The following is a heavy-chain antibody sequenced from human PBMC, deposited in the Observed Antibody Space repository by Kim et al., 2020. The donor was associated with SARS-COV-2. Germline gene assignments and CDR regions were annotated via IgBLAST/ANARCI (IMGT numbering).Heavy chain of an antibody. CDR2: ISADDGNT. CDR1: GYTFSSYG. V-gene: IGHV1-18*01. CDR3: ARRSGSYLNYYYYGMDV. Sequence: ASVKVSCKASGYTFSSYGISWVRQAPGQGLEWMGWISADDGNTNYAQKFQGRITMTTDTSTSTAYMELRSLRSDDTAVYYCARRSGSYLNYYYYGMDVWGQGTTVTVSS. J-gene: IGHJ6*02. D-gene: IGHD1-26*01.